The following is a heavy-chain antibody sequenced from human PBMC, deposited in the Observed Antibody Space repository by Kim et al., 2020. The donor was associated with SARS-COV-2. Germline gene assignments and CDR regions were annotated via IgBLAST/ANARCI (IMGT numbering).Heavy chain of an antibody. D-gene: IGHD3-16*02. V-gene: IGHV4-59*09. CDR3: ARGAPQDDYVWGSYHPFDY. J-gene: IGHJ4*02. Sequence: SRVTISVDTSKNQFSLKLSSVTAADTAVYYCARGAPQDDYVWGSYHPFDYWGQGTLVTVSS.